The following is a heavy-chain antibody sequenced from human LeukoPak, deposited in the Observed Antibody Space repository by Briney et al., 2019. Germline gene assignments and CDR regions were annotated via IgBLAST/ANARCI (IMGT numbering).Heavy chain of an antibody. V-gene: IGHV3-30-3*01. Sequence: GRSLRLSCAASGFTFDDYAMHWVRQDPGKGLEWVAVISYDGSNKYYADSVKGRFTISRDNSKNTLYLQMNSLRAEDTAVYYCARDKVRSWLLSNGYFDYWGQGTLVTVSS. D-gene: IGHD3-9*01. CDR3: ARDKVRSWLLSNGYFDY. J-gene: IGHJ4*02. CDR1: GFTFDDYA. CDR2: ISYDGSNK.